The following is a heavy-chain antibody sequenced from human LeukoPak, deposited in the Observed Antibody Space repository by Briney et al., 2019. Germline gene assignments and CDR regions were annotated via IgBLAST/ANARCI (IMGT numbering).Heavy chain of an antibody. CDR3: ARGHYDILTGYPDDAFDI. Sequence: SVKVSCKASGGTFSSYAISWVRQAPGQGLEWMGRIIPILGIANYAQKFQGRVTITADKSTSTAYMELSSLRSEDTAVYYCARGHYDILTGYPDDAFDIWGQGTMVTVSS. J-gene: IGHJ3*02. CDR2: IIPILGIA. CDR1: GGTFSSYA. V-gene: IGHV1-69*04. D-gene: IGHD3-9*01.